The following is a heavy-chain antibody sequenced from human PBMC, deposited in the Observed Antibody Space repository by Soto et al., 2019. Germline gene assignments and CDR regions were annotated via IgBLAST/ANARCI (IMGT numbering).Heavy chain of an antibody. CDR3: ARGWETVGTNTRFAY. V-gene: IGHV1-69*06. CDR1: GGTFSNYA. J-gene: IGHJ4*02. CDR2: IIPLFGTP. D-gene: IGHD1-26*01. Sequence: EASVKVSCKASGGTFSNYAINWVRQAPGQGLEWMGGIIPLFGTPNYAQKFQGRVTFTAHKSTSTAYMELRSLRSDDTAVYYCARGWETVGTNTRFAYWGQGTLVTVPS.